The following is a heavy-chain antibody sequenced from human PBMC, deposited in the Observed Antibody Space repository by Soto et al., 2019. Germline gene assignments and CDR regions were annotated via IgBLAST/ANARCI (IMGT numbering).Heavy chain of an antibody. CDR2: ISYSGST. Sequence: SETLSLTCTVSGGSISSSSYYWGWIRQPPGKGLEWIGNISYSGSTYYNPSLKSRVTISVDTSKNQFSLKLSSVTAADTAVYYCARRDEYNWNGIDYWGQGTLVTVSS. CDR1: GGSISSSSYY. D-gene: IGHD1-20*01. V-gene: IGHV4-39*01. J-gene: IGHJ4*02. CDR3: ARRDEYNWNGIDY.